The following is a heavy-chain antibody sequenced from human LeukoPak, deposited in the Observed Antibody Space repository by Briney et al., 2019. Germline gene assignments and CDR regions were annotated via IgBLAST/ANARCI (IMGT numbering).Heavy chain of an antibody. V-gene: IGHV4-39*01. Sequence: PSETLSVTCTVSGGPITIIPYKWRWIRQPPGKGLEWIGTISYVGTTYYEPSLKSRVTMSIDTSKNQFSLNLNSATAADTAVYYCARHPTGYPNWFDSWGQGTLVIVSS. CDR1: GGPITIIPYK. J-gene: IGHJ5*01. CDR3: ARHPTGYPNWFDS. CDR2: ISYVGTT. D-gene: IGHD3-9*01.